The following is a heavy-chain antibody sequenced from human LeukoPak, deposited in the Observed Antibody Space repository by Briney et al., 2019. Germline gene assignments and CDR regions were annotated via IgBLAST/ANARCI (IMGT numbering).Heavy chain of an antibody. CDR2: IYYSGST. J-gene: IGHJ5*02. CDR3: ARGILRYFDWWGFDP. CDR1: GGSISSGDYY. Sequence: SQTLSLTCTVSGGSISSGDYYWSWIRQPPGKGLEWIGYIYYSGSTYYNPSLKSRVTISVDTSKNQFSLKLSSVTAADTAVYYCARGILRYFDWWGFDPWGQGTLVTVSS. V-gene: IGHV4-30-4*01. D-gene: IGHD3-9*01.